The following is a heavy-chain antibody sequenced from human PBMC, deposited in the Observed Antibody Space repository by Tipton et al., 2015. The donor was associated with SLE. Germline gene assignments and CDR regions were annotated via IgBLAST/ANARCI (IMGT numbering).Heavy chain of an antibody. J-gene: IGHJ3*02. CDR2: IISSSSYI. CDR1: GFTFSSYS. Sequence: SLRLSCAASGFTFSSYSMNWVRQAPGKGLEWVSSIISSSSYIYYADSVKGRFTISRDNAKNSLYLKMNSLRAGDTAVYYWAREGGGGRFTSDAFDIWGQGTMVTVSS. D-gene: IGHD3-16*01. CDR3: AREGGGGRFTSDAFDI. V-gene: IGHV3-21*03.